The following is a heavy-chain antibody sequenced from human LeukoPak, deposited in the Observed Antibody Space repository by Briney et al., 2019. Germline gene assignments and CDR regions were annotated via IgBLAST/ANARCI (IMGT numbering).Heavy chain of an antibody. CDR3: ARDAAAHGLFDY. CDR2: MNPTSGNT. J-gene: IGHJ4*02. CDR1: GYTFTSYD. D-gene: IGHD6-13*01. V-gene: IGHV1-8*01. Sequence: ASVKVSCKASGYTFTSYDINWVRQATGQGLEWMGWMNPTSGNTSYAQKFQGRVTMTRDMSTSTVYIDLISLRSEDTAVYYCARDAAAHGLFDYWGQGTLVTVSS.